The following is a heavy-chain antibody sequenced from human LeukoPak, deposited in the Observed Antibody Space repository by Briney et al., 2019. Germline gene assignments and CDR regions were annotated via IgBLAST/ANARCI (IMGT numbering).Heavy chain of an antibody. CDR3: SRELGGSYFDY. CDR1: GYTFSNYY. Sequence: ASVTVSCKASGYTFSNYYIHWVRQAPGQGLEWMGVNNPSGGRTTYAQKFQGRVTMTRDTSTSTAYMDLSSLRSDDTAVYYCSRELGGSYFDYWGQGTLVSVSS. CDR2: NNPSGGRT. V-gene: IGHV1-46*01. J-gene: IGHJ4*02. D-gene: IGHD1-26*01.